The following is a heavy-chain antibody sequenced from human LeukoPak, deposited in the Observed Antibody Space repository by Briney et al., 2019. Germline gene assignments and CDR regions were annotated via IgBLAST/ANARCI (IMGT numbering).Heavy chain of an antibody. J-gene: IGHJ5*02. Sequence: SETLSLTCTVSGGSISSSSYYWGWIRQPPGKGLEWIGSSYYSGSTYYNPSLKSRVTISVDTSKNQFSLKLSSVTAADTAVYYCARDRQERLWFEGINNWFDPWGQGTLVTVSS. CDR2: SYYSGST. D-gene: IGHD3-10*01. CDR3: ARDRQERLWFEGINNWFDP. CDR1: GGSISSSSYY. V-gene: IGHV4-39*07.